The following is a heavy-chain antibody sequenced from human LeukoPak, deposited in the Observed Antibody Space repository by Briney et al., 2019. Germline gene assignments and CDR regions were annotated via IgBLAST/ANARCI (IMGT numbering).Heavy chain of an antibody. V-gene: IGHV3-7*03. J-gene: IGHJ4*02. CDR1: GFTFSSYW. Sequence: GGSLRLSCAASGFTFSSYWMSWVRQAPGKGLEWVAIIKQDESEKYYVDSVKGRFTISRDNAKNSLYLQMDSLRAEDTAVYYCSKWKAIVLVPAARSPIDYWGQGTLVTVSS. CDR3: SKWKAIVLVPAARSPIDY. D-gene: IGHD2-2*01. CDR2: IKQDESEK.